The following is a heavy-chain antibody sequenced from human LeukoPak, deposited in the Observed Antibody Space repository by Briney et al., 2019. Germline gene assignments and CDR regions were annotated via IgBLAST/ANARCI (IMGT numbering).Heavy chain of an antibody. V-gene: IGHV1-2*06. J-gene: IGHJ5*02. CDR3: ARGGKNSGRQYNWFDP. CDR2: INPNSGGT. Sequence: ASVKVSCKASGYTFTGYYMHWVRQAPGQGLEWMGRINPNSGGTNYAQKFQGRVTMTRDTSISTAYMELSRLRSDDTAVYYCARGGKNSGRQYNWFDPWGQGTLVTVSS. D-gene: IGHD1-26*01. CDR1: GYTFTGYY.